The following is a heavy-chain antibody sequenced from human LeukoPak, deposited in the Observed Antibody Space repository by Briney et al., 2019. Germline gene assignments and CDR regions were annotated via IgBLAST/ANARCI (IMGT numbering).Heavy chain of an antibody. CDR1: GFTFSDYY. J-gene: IGHJ4*02. V-gene: IGHV3-11*04. CDR3: ARDRGAMGFDY. CDR2: ISSSGSTI. D-gene: IGHD3-16*01. Sequence: GESLRLSCAASGFTFSDYYMSWIRQAPGKGLECVSSISSSGSTIYYADSVKGRFTISRDNAKNSLYLQMNSLRAEDTAVYYCARDRGAMGFDYWGQGTLVTVSS.